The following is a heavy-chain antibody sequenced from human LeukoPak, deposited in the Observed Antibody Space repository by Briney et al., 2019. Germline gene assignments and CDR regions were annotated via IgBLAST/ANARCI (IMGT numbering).Heavy chain of an antibody. D-gene: IGHD3-10*01. Sequence: PGGSLRLSCAAPRFTFSDYYMSWIRPAPGEGLEWVSYISSSSSYTNYADSVKGRFTISRDNAKNSLYLQMNSLGAEDTAVYYCARDRGNDYWGQGTLVTVSS. V-gene: IGHV3-11*05. J-gene: IGHJ4*02. CDR3: ARDRGNDY. CDR2: ISSSSSYT. CDR1: RFTFSDYY.